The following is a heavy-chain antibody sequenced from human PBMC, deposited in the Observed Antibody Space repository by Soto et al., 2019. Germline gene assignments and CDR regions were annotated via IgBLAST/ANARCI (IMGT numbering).Heavy chain of an antibody. CDR2: IIPIFGTA. CDR1: GGTFSSYA. CDR3: AKGRDIVLVPAAMYYYYYGMDV. V-gene: IGHV1-69*12. Sequence: QVQLVQSGAEVKKPGSSVKVSCKASGGTFSSYAISWVRQAPGQGLEWMGGIIPIFGTANYAQKFQGRVTSTADEATSTAYMELSSLRSEDTAVYYCAKGRDIVLVPAAMYYYYYGMDVWGQGTTVTVSS. D-gene: IGHD2-2*01. J-gene: IGHJ6*02.